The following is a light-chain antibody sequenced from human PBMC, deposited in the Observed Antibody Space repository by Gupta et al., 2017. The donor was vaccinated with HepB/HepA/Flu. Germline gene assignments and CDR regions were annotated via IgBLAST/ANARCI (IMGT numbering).Light chain of an antibody. CDR2: GAS. J-gene: IGKJ3*01. Sequence: EIVLTQSPGTLYLSPGERATLSCRASQSVTSNYLAWYQQRPGQAPRLLIYGASSRATGIPDKFSCSGSGTDFTLTLSRLEPEDFAVYYCQQYGSLPFTFGPGTKVDIK. CDR1: QSVTSNY. CDR3: QQYGSLPFT. V-gene: IGKV3-20*01.